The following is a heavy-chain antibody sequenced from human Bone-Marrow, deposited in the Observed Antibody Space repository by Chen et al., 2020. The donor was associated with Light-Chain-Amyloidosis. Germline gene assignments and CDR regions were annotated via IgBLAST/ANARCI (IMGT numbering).Heavy chain of an antibody. V-gene: IGHV4-59*08. Sequence: QVQLQESGPGLVKPSETLSLTCTVSGGSITSYFWSWIRQPPGKGLEWIGYIYHSGRISYNTSLESRVTTSIDTSKKQFSLRLTSVTAADTAVYYCARLNYYDSTGAIDYWGQGTLVTVSS. CDR2: IYHSGRI. CDR1: GGSITSYF. D-gene: IGHD3-22*01. J-gene: IGHJ4*02. CDR3: ARLNYYDSTGAIDY.